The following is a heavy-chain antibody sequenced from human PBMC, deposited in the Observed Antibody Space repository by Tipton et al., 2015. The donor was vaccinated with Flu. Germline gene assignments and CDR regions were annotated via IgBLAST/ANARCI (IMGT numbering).Heavy chain of an antibody. CDR1: GFTFSDYY. CDR2: ISSSGSTI. J-gene: IGHJ3*02. CDR3: ARDHQHYVWGSYRYRAFDI. Sequence: SLRLSCAASGFTFSDYYMSWIRQAPGKGLEWVSYISSSGSTIYYADSVKGRFTISRDNAKNSLYLQMNSLRAEDTAVYYCARDHQHYVWGSYRYRAFDIWGQGTMVTVSS. D-gene: IGHD3-16*02. V-gene: IGHV3-11*01.